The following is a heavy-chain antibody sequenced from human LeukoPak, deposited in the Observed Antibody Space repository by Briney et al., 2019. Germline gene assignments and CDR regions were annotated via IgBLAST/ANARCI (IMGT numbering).Heavy chain of an antibody. J-gene: IGHJ6*03. D-gene: IGHD5-12*01. V-gene: IGHV3-21*01. CDR3: VRAFGGYDSQRFYYNMDV. CDR1: GFTFSSYS. CDR2: ISSSSSYI. Sequence: GGSLRLSCAASGFTFSSYSMNWVRQAPGKGLEWVSSISSSSSYIYYADSVKGRFTISRDNAKNSLYLQMNSLRVEDTAVYYCVRAFGGYDSQRFYYNMDVWGKGTTVTVSS.